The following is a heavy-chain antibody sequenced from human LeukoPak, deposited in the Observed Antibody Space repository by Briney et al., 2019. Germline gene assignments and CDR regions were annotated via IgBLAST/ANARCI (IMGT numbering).Heavy chain of an antibody. CDR1: GFSLSTSGMC. Sequence: SGPTLVIPTHTLTLTCTFSGFSLSTSGMCVSWIRQPPGKALEWLARIDWDDDKYFRTSLKTRLTISKDTSKNQVVLTVTNMDPVDTATYYCARIAYSGSYFDYWGQGTLVTVSS. V-gene: IGHV2-70*11. J-gene: IGHJ4*02. D-gene: IGHD1-26*01. CDR3: ARIAYSGSYFDY. CDR2: IDWDDDK.